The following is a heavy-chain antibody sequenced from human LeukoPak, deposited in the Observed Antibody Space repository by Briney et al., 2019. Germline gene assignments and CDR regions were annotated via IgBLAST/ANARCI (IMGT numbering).Heavy chain of an antibody. CDR2: IYYSGST. CDR1: GDSISGYY. CDR3: ARRIAAAGTHFDY. V-gene: IGHV4-59*08. J-gene: IGHJ4*02. D-gene: IGHD6-13*01. Sequence: PSETLSLTCTVSGDSISGYYWSWIRQPPGKGLEYIGYIYYSGSTNYNPSLKSRVSISVDTSKNQFSLKLTSVTASDTAVYYRARRIAAAGTHFDYWGQGTLVTVSS.